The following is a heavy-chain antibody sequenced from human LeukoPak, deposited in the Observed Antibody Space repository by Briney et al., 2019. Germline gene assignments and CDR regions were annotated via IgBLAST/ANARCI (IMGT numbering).Heavy chain of an antibody. J-gene: IGHJ5*02. CDR1: GGSVSSGSYY. V-gene: IGHV4-61*01. CDR3: GRVSIVVVPAAIHNWFDP. D-gene: IGHD2-2*01. CDR2: IYYSGST. Sequence: SETLSLTCTVSGGSVSSGSYYWSWIRQPPGKGLQWIGYIYYSGSTNYNPSLKSRVTISVDTSKNQFSLKLSSVTAADTAVYYCGRVSIVVVPAAIHNWFDPWGQGTLVTVSS.